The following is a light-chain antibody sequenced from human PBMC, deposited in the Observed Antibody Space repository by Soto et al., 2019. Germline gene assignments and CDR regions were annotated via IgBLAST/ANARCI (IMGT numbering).Light chain of an antibody. CDR1: QSLVHSDGIAY. CDR3: MQGTHWPIT. J-gene: IGKJ5*01. CDR2: KVS. V-gene: IGKV2-30*02. Sequence: DVVMTQSPLSLPVTLGQPASISCRSNQSLVHSDGIAYFSWFQQRPGRSPRRLIYKVSNRDSGVQARFSGSGSGTDFALKIRRVEAEDVGVYYCMQGTHWPITVGQGTRLEI.